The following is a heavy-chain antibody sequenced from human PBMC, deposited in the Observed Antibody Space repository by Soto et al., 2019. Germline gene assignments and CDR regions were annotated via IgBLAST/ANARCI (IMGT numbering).Heavy chain of an antibody. CDR1: GVTFSSET. D-gene: IGHD3-16*01. V-gene: IGHV1-69*01. J-gene: IGHJ5*02. Sequence: QVHLVQSGADVKKPGSSVKVSCKASGVTFSSETLDWVRQAPGQGLEWVGGIIPLFGTASYAQKFQGRVTITADESTTTVYMELSSLRSDDTAVYFCATDLGEHLASAFAAWGQGTLCTVSS. CDR3: ATDLGEHLASAFAA. CDR2: IIPLFGTA.